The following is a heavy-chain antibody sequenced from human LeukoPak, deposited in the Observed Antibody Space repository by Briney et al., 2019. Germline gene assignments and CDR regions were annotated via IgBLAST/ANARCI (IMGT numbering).Heavy chain of an antibody. CDR1: GGSISTYY. CDR2: ISYSGNT. Sequence: SETLSLTCFVSGGSISTYYYNWIRQPPGKGLEWIGYISYSGNTNYNPSLKSRVTIAVDTSKNQFSLKLSSVTAADTAVYFCARDEECPSNNCYLGAFDIWGQGTMVTVSS. CDR3: ARDEECPSNNCYLGAFDI. D-gene: IGHD2-2*01. J-gene: IGHJ3*02. V-gene: IGHV4-59*01.